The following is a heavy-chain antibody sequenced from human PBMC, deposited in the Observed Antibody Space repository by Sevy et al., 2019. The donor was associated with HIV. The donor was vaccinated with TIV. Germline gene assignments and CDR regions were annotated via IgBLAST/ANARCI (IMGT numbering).Heavy chain of an antibody. CDR2: TYYRSKWSN. J-gene: IGHJ6*02. CDR3: AERTNDVFYYGMDV. CDR1: GDSVSSIRTS. V-gene: IGHV6-1*01. Sequence: SQTLSLTCAISGDSVSSIRTSWNWIRQSPSRGLEWLGRTYYRSKWSNDYATSVKSRITINADTSKNQVSLQLNSVTPEDTAVYYCAERTNDVFYYGMDVWGQGTTVTVSS.